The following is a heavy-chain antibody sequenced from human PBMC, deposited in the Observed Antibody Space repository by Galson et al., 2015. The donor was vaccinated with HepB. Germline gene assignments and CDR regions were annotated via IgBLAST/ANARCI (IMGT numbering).Heavy chain of an antibody. V-gene: IGHV3-33*01. CDR1: GFAFSSYG. D-gene: IGHD3-22*01. CDR3: ARDFDSSGLFDAFDI. J-gene: IGHJ3*02. Sequence: SLRLSCAASGFAFSSYGMHWVRQAPGKGLEWVAVIWYDGSNKYYADSVKGRFTISRDNSKNTLYLQMNSLRAEDTAVYYCARDFDSSGLFDAFDIWGQGTMVTVSS. CDR2: IWYDGSNK.